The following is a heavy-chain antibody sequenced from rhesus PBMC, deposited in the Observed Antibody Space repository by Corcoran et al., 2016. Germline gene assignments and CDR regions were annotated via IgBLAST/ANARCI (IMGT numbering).Heavy chain of an antibody. CDR3: TRDPGYSGYSY. V-gene: IGHV3-100*02. CDR2: ISESGGTI. Sequence: DVQLVESGGGLVKPGGSLRLSCVASGFTFRSYEMHWVRPAPGKGLEWVSVISESGGTIYYADSVKGRFTISRDNAKNSLFLQMNSLIAEDTAVYYCTRDPGYSGYSYWGQGVLVTVSS. CDR1: GFTFRSYE. J-gene: IGHJ4*01. D-gene: IGHD5-42*01.